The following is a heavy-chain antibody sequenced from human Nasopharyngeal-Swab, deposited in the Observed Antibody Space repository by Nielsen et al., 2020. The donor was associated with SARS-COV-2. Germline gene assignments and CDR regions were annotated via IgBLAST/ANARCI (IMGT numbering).Heavy chain of an antibody. CDR1: AGSFSDFS. Sequence: SETLSLTCAVSAGSFSDFSWSWVRQPPGQGLEWIGDISHSGRTKYNSSFKSRVTISVDTSKKQFSLKLTSVTAADTAVYYCARVVGLGYYDSSGYFLWGYFDYWGQGTLVTVSS. V-gene: IGHV4-34*01. CDR2: ISHSGRT. D-gene: IGHD3-22*01. CDR3: ARVVGLGYYDSSGYFLWGYFDY. J-gene: IGHJ4*02.